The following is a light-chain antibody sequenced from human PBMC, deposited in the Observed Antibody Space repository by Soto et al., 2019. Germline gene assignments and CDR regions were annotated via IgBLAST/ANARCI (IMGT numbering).Light chain of an antibody. CDR1: QPISDY. CDR3: QQHYNTPRT. CDR2: TTS. V-gene: IGKV1-39*01. J-gene: IGKJ1*01. Sequence: IQMPQSPSSLSASVGDRVTITCLTSQPISDYLNWYQQKPGKAPTLLIYTTSNLQSGVPSRFSGSGSATHFTLTISSLQPEDFATYYCQQHYNTPRTFGQGTKVDIK.